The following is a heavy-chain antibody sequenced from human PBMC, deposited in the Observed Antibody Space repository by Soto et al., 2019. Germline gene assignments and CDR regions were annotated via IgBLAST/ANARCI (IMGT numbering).Heavy chain of an antibody. J-gene: IGHJ6*02. CDR2: IIPIFGTA. CDR3: ARVDRIAAHGRYGMDV. V-gene: IGHV1-69*12. Sequence: QVQLVQSGAEVKKPGSSVKVSCKASGGTFSSYAISWVRQAPGQGLEWMGGIIPIFGTANYAQKFQGRVTITADESTSTAYMELSGLRSEDTAVYYCARVDRIAAHGRYGMDVWGQGTTVTVSS. D-gene: IGHD6-13*01. CDR1: GGTFSSYA.